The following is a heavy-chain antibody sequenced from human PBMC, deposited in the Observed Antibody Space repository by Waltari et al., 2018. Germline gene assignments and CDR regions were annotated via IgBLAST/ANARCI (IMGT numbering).Heavy chain of an antibody. V-gene: IGHV3-53*01. D-gene: IGHD3-22*01. CDR2: IYSGGST. J-gene: IGHJ3*02. Sequence: GKGLEWVSVIYSGGSTYYADSVKGRFTISRDNSKNTLYLQMNSLRAEDTAVYYCARDSGYPSPFGAFDIWGQGTMVTVSS. CDR3: ARDSGYPSPFGAFDI.